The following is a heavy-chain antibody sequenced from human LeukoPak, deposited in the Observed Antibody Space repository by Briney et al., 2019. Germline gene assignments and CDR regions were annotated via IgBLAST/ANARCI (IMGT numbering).Heavy chain of an antibody. CDR2: IWYDGSNK. D-gene: IGHD3-22*01. V-gene: IGHV3-33*08. J-gene: IGHJ4*02. CDR1: GFTVSSNY. Sequence: GGSLRLSCAASGFTVSSNYMSWVRQAPGKGLEWVAVIWYDGSNKYYADSVKGRFTISRDNSKNTLYLQMNSLRAEDTAVYYCARDGVFTYYYDSSGYGYFDYWGQGTLVTVSS. CDR3: ARDGVFTYYYDSSGYGYFDY.